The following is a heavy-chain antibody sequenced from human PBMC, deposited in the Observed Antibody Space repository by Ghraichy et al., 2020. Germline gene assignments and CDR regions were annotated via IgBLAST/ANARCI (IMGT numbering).Heavy chain of an antibody. CDR1: GYTFTDYY. Sequence: ASVKVSCKASGYTFTDYYIHWLRQAPGQGLEWMGWINPNSGGTKYAQKFQGRVTMTRDTSTSTAYMELSRLRSDDTAVYYCARVLSRVDYFTCFDPWGHGTLVTVSS. J-gene: IGHJ5*02. CDR3: ARVLSRVDYFTCFDP. D-gene: IGHD4/OR15-4a*01. CDR2: INPNSGGT. V-gene: IGHV1-2*02.